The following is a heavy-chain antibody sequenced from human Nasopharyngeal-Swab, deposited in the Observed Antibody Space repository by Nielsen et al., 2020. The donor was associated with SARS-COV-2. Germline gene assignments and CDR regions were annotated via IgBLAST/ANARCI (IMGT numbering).Heavy chain of an antibody. CDR2: IYPADSDS. V-gene: IGHV5-51*01. Sequence: GESLKISCKGSGYIFTSYWIGWVCQLPGKGLEWMGIIYPADSDSRYSLSFQGQVSISVDKSISTAYLQWNTLKASDTAIYYCVRRAFSASYCYFDYWGPGTLVTVSS. J-gene: IGHJ4*02. CDR3: VRRAFSASYCYFDY. CDR1: GYIFTSYW. D-gene: IGHD1-26*01.